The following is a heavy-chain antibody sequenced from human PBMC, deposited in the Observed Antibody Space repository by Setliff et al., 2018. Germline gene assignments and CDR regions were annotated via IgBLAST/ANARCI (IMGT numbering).Heavy chain of an antibody. J-gene: IGHJ4*02. Sequence: GESLKISCATSGFSFKDYAMHWVRQAPGKGLEWVAVVWFDGTTKFYGGSVKGRFTVSKDNSKHTLYLQMNSLRAEDTALYYCVAEWGSKPGCIYCFEYWGQATQVTVSS. V-gene: IGHV3-33*08. CDR1: GFSFKDYA. CDR3: VAEWGSKPGCIYCFEY. D-gene: IGHD2-15*01. CDR2: VWFDGTTK.